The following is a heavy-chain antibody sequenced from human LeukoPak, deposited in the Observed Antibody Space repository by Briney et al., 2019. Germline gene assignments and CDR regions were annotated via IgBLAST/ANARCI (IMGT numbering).Heavy chain of an antibody. J-gene: IGHJ6*03. CDR1: GFTFSSYW. CDR3: ARLNYDFWSGVWEGYYMDV. Sequence: GGSLRLSCAASGFTFSSYWMTWVRQAPGKGLEWVANIREDGSEKYYVDSVKGRFTISGDNAKNSLYLQVNSLRAEDTAVYYCARLNYDFWSGVWEGYYMDVWGKGTTVTVSS. V-gene: IGHV3-7*01. D-gene: IGHD3-3*01. CDR2: IREDGSEK.